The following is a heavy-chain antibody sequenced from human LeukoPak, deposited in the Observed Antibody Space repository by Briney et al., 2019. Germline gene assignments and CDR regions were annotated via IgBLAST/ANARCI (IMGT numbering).Heavy chain of an antibody. CDR1: GITLSNYG. CDR3: AKRGVVIRVILVGFHREAYYFDS. Sequence: GGSLRLSCAVSGITLSNYGMSWVRQAPGKGLEWVAGLSGGGGGTSYADSVNGRFTISRDNPRNTLYLQMSGLRAEDTAVYFCAKRGVVIRVILVGFHREAYYFDSWGQGALVTVSS. J-gene: IGHJ4*02. V-gene: IGHV3-23*01. D-gene: IGHD3-10*01. CDR2: LSGGGGGT.